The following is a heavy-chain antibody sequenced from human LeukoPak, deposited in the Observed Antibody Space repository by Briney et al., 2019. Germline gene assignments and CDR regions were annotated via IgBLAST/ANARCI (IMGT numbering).Heavy chain of an antibody. CDR1: GFTFSTFW. J-gene: IGHJ5*02. Sequence: GGSLRLSRATSGFTFSTFWMHWVRQAPGKGLVWVSRINSGGSSTSYADSVKGRFTISRDNAKNTLYLQMNSLRAEDAAVYYCARGPSSTNFYVGDHWGQGTLVTVSS. V-gene: IGHV3-74*01. D-gene: IGHD2/OR15-2a*01. CDR3: ARGPSSTNFYVGDH. CDR2: INSGGSST.